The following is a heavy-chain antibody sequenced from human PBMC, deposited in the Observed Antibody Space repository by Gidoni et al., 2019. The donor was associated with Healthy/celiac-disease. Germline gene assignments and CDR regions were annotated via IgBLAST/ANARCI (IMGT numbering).Heavy chain of an antibody. CDR1: GFSLSTSGMC. CDR3: ARASYGSGSYYPYYFDY. Sequence: QVTLRESGPALVQPTQTLTLTCTFSGFSLSTSGMCASWIRQPHGKALEWLALIDWDDDKYYSTSLKTRLTISKDTSKNQVVLTMTNMDPVDTATYDCARASYGSGSYYPYYFDYWGQGTLVTVSS. V-gene: IGHV2-70*01. J-gene: IGHJ4*02. D-gene: IGHD3-10*01. CDR2: IDWDDDK.